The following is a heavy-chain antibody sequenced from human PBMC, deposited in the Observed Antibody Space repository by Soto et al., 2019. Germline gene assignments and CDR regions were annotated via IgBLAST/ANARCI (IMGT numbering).Heavy chain of an antibody. V-gene: IGHV3-15*01. D-gene: IGHD6-19*01. CDR2: NKSNTDRGTT. J-gene: IGHJ6*02. CDR3: TTLSYDPSSGLTDYYYSMDV. Sequence: GGSLRLSCAASGFTFSNACLSWVRQDPGKGLEWVGRNKSNTDRGTTDYAAPAKGRFTISRDDSINTLYLQMNGLKTEDTAVYYCTTLSYDPSSGLTDYYYSMDVWVQGTTVTVSS. CDR1: GFTFSNAC.